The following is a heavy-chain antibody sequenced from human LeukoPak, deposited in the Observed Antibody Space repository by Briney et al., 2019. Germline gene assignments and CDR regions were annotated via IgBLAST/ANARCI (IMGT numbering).Heavy chain of an antibody. CDR3: ARERFRGSNAFDI. CDR2: INHSGST. D-gene: IGHD3-10*01. Sequence: SETLSLTCAVYGGSFSGYYWSWIRQPPGKGLEWIGEINHSGSTNYNPSLKSRVTISVDTSKNQFSLKLSSVTAADTAVYYCARERFRGSNAFDIWGQGTMVTVSS. CDR1: GGSFSGYY. J-gene: IGHJ3*02. V-gene: IGHV4-34*01.